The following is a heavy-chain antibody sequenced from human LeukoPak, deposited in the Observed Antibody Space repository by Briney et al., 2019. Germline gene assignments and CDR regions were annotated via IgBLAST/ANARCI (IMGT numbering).Heavy chain of an antibody. CDR2: ISSSGNI. D-gene: IGHD3-16*01. CDR3: ARLRYDYVWGSLGKSYFDY. J-gene: IGHJ4*02. V-gene: IGHV3-48*04. CDR1: EFTFSSYS. Sequence: GGSLRLSCGASEFTFSSYSMNWVRQAPGKGLEWVSYISSSGNIYYADSVKGRFTISRDNAKNSLYLQMSSLKASDTAMYYCARLRYDYVWGSLGKSYFDYWGQGTLVTVSS.